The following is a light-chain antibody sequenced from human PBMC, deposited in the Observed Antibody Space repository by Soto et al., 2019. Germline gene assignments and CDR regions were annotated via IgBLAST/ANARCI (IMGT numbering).Light chain of an antibody. V-gene: IGKV1-5*03. J-gene: IGKJ4*01. CDR1: QSISSW. CDR3: QQYNSDHLT. CDR2: KAS. Sequence: DIQMTQSPSTLSASVGDRVTITCRASQSISSWLAWYQQKPGKAPKLLIYKASSLESGVPSRFSGSGSGTEFTLTISGLQPDDFATYYCQQYNSDHLTFGGGTKVDIK.